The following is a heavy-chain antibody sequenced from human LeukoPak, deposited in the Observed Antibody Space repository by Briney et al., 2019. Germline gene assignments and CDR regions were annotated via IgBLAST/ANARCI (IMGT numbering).Heavy chain of an antibody. V-gene: IGHV4-59*12. D-gene: IGHD2-8*01. CDR1: GGSISSYY. CDR3: ARVKGYCTNGVCSYYYYMDV. Sequence: KPSETLSLTCSVSGGSISSYYWNWIRQPPGKGVEWIGYIHYSGNTNYNPSLRSRVTISVDTSKNQFSLKLSSVTAADTAVYYCARVKGYCTNGVCSYYYYMDVWGKGTTVTVSS. J-gene: IGHJ6*03. CDR2: IHYSGNT.